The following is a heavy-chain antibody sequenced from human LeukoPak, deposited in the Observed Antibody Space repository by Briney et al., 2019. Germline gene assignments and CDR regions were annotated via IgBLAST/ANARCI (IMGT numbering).Heavy chain of an antibody. J-gene: IGHJ5*02. Sequence: SGTLSLTCTVSGGSISSSSYYWGWIRQPPGKGLEWIGSIYYSGSTYYNPSLKSRVTISVDTSKNQFSLKLSSVTAADTAVYYCARLLQGGSHRWFDPWGQGTLVTVSS. CDR2: IYYSGST. V-gene: IGHV4-39*01. D-gene: IGHD1-26*01. CDR1: GGSISSSSYY. CDR3: ARLLQGGSHRWFDP.